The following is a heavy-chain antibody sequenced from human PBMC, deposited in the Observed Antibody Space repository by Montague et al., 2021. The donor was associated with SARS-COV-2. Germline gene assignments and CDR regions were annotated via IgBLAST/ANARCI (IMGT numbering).Heavy chain of an antibody. J-gene: IGHJ4*02. CDR3: AGKVLTVPADY. V-gene: IGHV4-4*02. CDR1: GVSITSTNW. CDR2: ISYGGIA. D-gene: IGHD4-11*01. Sequence: SETLSLTCAVSGVSITSTNWWSLVRQPPGKGLEWIGEISYGGIAAXNPSLESRATISMDRSRNLFSLKLSSVTAADTAIYYCAGKVLTVPADYWGQGTLVTVS.